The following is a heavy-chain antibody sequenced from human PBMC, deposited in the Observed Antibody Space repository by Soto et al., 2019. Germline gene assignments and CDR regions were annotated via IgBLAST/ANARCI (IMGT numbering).Heavy chain of an antibody. J-gene: IGHJ4*02. CDR1: GYTLTGLS. V-gene: IGHV1-24*01. D-gene: IGHD2-15*01. Sequence: ASVKVSCKVSGYTLTGLSMHWVRQAPGKGLEWMGGFDPEDGETIYAQKFQGRVTMTEDTSTDTAYMELSSLRSEDTAVYYCATAYCSGGSCYWVDYWGQGTLVTVSS. CDR2: FDPEDGET. CDR3: ATAYCSGGSCYWVDY.